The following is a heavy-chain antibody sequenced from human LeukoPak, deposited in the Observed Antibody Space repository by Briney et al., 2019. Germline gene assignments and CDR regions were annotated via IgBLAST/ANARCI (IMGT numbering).Heavy chain of an antibody. CDR3: ARDPHLGYRRN. J-gene: IGHJ4*02. CDR1: GGSISSGGYS. Sequence: SETLSLTCAVSGGSISSGGYSWSWIRQPPGKGLEWIGYIYHSGSTYYNPSLKSRVTISVDRSKNQFSLKLSSVTAADTAVYYCARDPHLGYRRNWGQGTLVTVSS. D-gene: IGHD5-18*01. V-gene: IGHV4-30-2*01. CDR2: IYHSGST.